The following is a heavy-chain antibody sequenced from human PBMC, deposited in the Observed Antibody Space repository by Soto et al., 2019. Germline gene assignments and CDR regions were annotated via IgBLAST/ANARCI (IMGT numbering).Heavy chain of an antibody. Sequence: SETLALSCTVSGGSVTDSSYYWGCIRQSPGKGLEWIGSVYYRGRSYSKSSVKSRVTISVDTSKNRFSLSLNSVTASETAVYFCVSQRTTVPTQAYFDYWGQGALVTVSS. J-gene: IGHJ4*02. D-gene: IGHD4-17*01. V-gene: IGHV4-39*01. CDR3: VSQRTTVPTQAYFDY. CDR1: GGSVTDSSYY. CDR2: VYYRGRS.